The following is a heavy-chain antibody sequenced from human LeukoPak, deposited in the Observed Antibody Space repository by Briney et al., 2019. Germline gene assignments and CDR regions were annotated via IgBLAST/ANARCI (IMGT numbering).Heavy chain of an antibody. J-gene: IGHJ5*02. CDR2: IYSSGGT. D-gene: IGHD3-22*01. V-gene: IGHV4-59*01. CDR3: ARSRDSSGYRNNWFDP. CDR1: DDSISSYY. Sequence: SETLSLTCTVSDDSISSYYWSWIRQPPGKGLEWIGYIYSSGGTNYNPSLKSRVTMSVDTSKNQFSLKLNSVTAADTAAYYCARSRDSSGYRNNWFDPWGQGTLVTVSS.